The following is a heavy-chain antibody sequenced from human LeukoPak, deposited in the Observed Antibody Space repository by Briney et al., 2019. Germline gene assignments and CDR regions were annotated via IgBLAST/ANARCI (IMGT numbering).Heavy chain of an antibody. V-gene: IGHV3-23*01. D-gene: IGHD6-13*01. CDR1: GFTFSSYG. CDR3: AKVKIAARNWFDP. J-gene: IGHJ5*02. CDR2: ISGSGGST. Sequence: GGTLRLSCAASGFTFSSYGMSWVRQAPGKGLEWVSAISGSGGSTYYADSVKGRFTISRDNSKNTLYLQMNSLRAEDTAVYYCAKVKIAARNWFDPWGQGTLVTVSS.